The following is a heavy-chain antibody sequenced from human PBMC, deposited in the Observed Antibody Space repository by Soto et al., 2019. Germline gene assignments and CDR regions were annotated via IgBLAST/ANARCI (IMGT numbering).Heavy chain of an antibody. D-gene: IGHD3-3*01. CDR3: ARDAAYNDFWGGVMELYAYKMDV. V-gene: IGHV1-18*01. Sequence: QVQLVQSEAEVKKPGASLKVSCRASGYNFANYGISWVRQAPGQGLEWMGWISAHNGDTKYAQKVKGRVTMTADTSTSAAYMEMWSLRSDDTAVYYCARDAAYNDFWGGVMELYAYKMDVWGQGTTVTV. J-gene: IGHJ6*02. CDR1: GYNFANYG. CDR2: ISAHNGDT.